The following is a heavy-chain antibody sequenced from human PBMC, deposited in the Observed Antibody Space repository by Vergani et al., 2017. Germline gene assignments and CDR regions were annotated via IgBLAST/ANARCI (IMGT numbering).Heavy chain of an antibody. D-gene: IGHD6-19*01. Sequence: QVQLVQSGSELKKPGASVKVSCKASGYTFTSSAMNWVRQAPGQGLEWMGWINTNTGNPTYAQGFTGRFVFSLETSVSTAYLQISSLKAEDTAVYCCAREGGGFIAVAEGWFDPWGQGTLVTVSS. J-gene: IGHJ5*02. CDR3: AREGGGFIAVAEGWFDP. V-gene: IGHV7-4-1*02. CDR2: INTNTGNP. CDR1: GYTFTSSA.